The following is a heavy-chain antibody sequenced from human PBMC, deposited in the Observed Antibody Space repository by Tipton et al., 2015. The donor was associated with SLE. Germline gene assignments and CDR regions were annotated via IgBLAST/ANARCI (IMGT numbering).Heavy chain of an antibody. CDR1: GFTFSNYW. Sequence: SLRLSCAASGFTFSNYWMTWVRQAPGKGLEWVANIKEDGREKSYVDSVKGRFTISRDNAKNSLFLQMNSLRAEDTAVYYCATRQGSGWYQYFDYWGQGTLVTVSS. CDR2: IKEDGREK. D-gene: IGHD6-19*01. CDR3: ATRQGSGWYQYFDY. V-gene: IGHV3-7*01. J-gene: IGHJ4*02.